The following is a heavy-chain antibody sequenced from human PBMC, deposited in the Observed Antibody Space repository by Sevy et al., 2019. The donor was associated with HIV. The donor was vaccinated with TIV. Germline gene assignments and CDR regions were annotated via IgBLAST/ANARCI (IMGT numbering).Heavy chain of an antibody. CDR3: ARNNVHIVATIYYGMDV. J-gene: IGHJ6*02. Sequence: GGSLRLSCAASGFTFSSYSMNWVRQAPGKGLEWVSSISSSSSYIYYADSVKGRFTISRDNAKNSLYLQMNSLRAEDTAVYYCARNNVHIVATIYYGMDVWGQGTTVTVSS. CDR1: GFTFSSYS. CDR2: ISSSSSYI. V-gene: IGHV3-21*01. D-gene: IGHD5-12*01.